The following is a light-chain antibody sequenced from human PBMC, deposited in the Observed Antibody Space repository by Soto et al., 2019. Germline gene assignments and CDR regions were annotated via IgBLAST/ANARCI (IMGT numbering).Light chain of an antibody. Sequence: SYELTQPPSVSVAPGQTARITCGGSDNGSKPVHWYQQKPGQAPVLVVFDNSDRASGIPERLSGSNSGNTATLTISRVEAGDEADYYCQVWDCSSDRLVVFGGGTKLTVL. CDR3: QVWDCSSDRLVV. J-gene: IGLJ2*01. CDR1: DNGSKP. V-gene: IGLV3-21*02. CDR2: DNS.